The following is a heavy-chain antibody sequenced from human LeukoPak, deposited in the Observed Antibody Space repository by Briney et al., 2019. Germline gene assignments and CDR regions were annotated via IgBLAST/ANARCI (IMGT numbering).Heavy chain of an antibody. CDR2: INPNSGGT. Sequence: ASVKVSCKASGYTFTGYYMHWVRQAPGQGLEWMGWINPNSGGTNYAQKFQGRVTMTRDTSISTAYMELSRLRSDDTAVYYCAREYYDSSGYYKFPTIDYWGQGTLVTVSS. J-gene: IGHJ4*02. CDR1: GYTFTGYY. D-gene: IGHD3-22*01. CDR3: AREYYDSSGYYKFPTIDY. V-gene: IGHV1-2*02.